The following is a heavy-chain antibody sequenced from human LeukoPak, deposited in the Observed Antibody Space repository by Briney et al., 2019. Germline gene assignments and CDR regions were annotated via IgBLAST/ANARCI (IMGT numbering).Heavy chain of an antibody. CDR2: ISSSSSTI. D-gene: IGHD6-19*01. Sequence: GGSLRLSCAASGFTFSSYSMSWVRQAPGKGLQWVSYISSSSSTIYYADSVKGRFIISRDNAKNSLYLQMNSLRAEDTAVYFCTRGRQWLDYWGQGTLVTVSS. CDR1: GFTFSSYS. V-gene: IGHV3-48*04. J-gene: IGHJ4*02. CDR3: TRGRQWLDY.